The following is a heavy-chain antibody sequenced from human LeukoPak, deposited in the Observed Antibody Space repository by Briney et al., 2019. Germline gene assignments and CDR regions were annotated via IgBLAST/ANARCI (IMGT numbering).Heavy chain of an antibody. D-gene: IGHD5-18*01. CDR3: ARSYSYGQAYYFDY. CDR2: IYSGGST. Sequence: GGSLRLSCAASGFTVSSNYMSWVRQAPGKGLEWVSVIYSGGSTYYADSVKGRFTISRDNSKNTLYLQMNSLRAEDTAVYYCARSYSYGQAYYFDYWGQGTLVTVSS. CDR1: GFTVSSNY. J-gene: IGHJ4*02. V-gene: IGHV3-53*01.